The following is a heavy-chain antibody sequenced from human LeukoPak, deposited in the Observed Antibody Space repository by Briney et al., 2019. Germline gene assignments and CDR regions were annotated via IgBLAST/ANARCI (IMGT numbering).Heavy chain of an antibody. V-gene: IGHV3-30*18. CDR2: ISYDGSNK. CDR3: AKDLRVTAVAGYFDY. Sequence: GGSLRLSCAASGFTLSSYGMHWVRQAPGKGLEWVAVISYDGSNKYYADSVKGRFTISRDNSKNTLYLQMNSLRAEDTAVYYCAKDLRVTAVAGYFDYWGQGTLVTVSS. CDR1: GFTLSSYG. D-gene: IGHD6-19*01. J-gene: IGHJ4*02.